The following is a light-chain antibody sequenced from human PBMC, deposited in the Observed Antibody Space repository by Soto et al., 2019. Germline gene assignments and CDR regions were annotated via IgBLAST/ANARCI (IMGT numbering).Light chain of an antibody. Sequence: EIVLTQSPGTLSLSPGERATLSCRASQSVSSSYLAWYQQKPGQAPRLLIYGASSRATGIQDRFSGSGSGTDLTLTISRLEPEDFAVYYCQQYGSSPKIFGEGTKLEIK. CDR2: GAS. CDR3: QQYGSSPKI. CDR1: QSVSSSY. J-gene: IGKJ2*01. V-gene: IGKV3-20*01.